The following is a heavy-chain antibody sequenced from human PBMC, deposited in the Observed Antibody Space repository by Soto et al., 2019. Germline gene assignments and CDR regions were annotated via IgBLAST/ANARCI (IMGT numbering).Heavy chain of an antibody. CDR1: GFTFSSYG. V-gene: IGHV3-30*18. CDR3: AKDGTXSSGWYSHYYYYYGMDV. D-gene: IGHD6-19*01. CDR2: ISYDGSNK. J-gene: IGHJ6*02. Sequence: PGGSLRLSCAASGFTFSSYGMHWVRQAPGKGLEWVAVISYDGSNKYYADSVKGRFTISRDNSKNTLYLQMNSLRAEDTAVYYCAKDGTXSSGWYSHYYYYYGMDVWGQGTTVTVSS.